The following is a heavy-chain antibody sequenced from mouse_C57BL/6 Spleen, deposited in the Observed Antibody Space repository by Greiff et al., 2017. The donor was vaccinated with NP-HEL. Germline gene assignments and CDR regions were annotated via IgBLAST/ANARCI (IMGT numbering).Heavy chain of an antibody. Sequence: QVQLQQPGAELVRPGSSVKLSCTASGYTFTSYWMDWVQQRPGQGLEWIGNIYPSDSATHYNQKFKDKATLTVDKSSSTAYMQLSSLTSEDSAVYYWARTGCWGKGTTLTVSS. D-gene: IGHD1-2*01. J-gene: IGHJ2*01. V-gene: IGHV1-61*01. CDR1: GYTFTSYW. CDR2: IYPSDSAT. CDR3: ARTGC.